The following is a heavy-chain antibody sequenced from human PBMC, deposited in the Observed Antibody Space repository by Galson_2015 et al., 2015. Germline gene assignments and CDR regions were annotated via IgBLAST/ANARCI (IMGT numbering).Heavy chain of an antibody. D-gene: IGHD3-16*01. V-gene: IGHV3-23*01. J-gene: IGHJ4*02. CDR3: AKGVAGGGLDY. CDR1: GFTFRSSA. CDR2: ISGSGGTT. Sequence: SLRLSCAASGFTFRSSAMNWVRQAPGKGLEWVSTISGSGGTTYYADSVKGRFTISRDNSKNTLYLQMDSLRAEDSALYYCAKGVAGGGLDYSGQGTLVTVSS.